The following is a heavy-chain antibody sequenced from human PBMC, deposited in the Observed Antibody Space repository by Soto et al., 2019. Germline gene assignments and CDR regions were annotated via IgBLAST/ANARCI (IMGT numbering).Heavy chain of an antibody. CDR1: GFTFSSYE. J-gene: IGHJ4*02. CDR2: ISSSGSTI. Sequence: GGSLRLSCAASGFTFSSYEMNWVRQAPGKGLEWVSYISSSGSTIYYADSVKGRFTISRDNAKNSLYLQMNSLRAEDTAVYYCAREGRWLQFDYWGQGTLVTVSS. D-gene: IGHD5-12*01. CDR3: AREGRWLQFDY. V-gene: IGHV3-48*03.